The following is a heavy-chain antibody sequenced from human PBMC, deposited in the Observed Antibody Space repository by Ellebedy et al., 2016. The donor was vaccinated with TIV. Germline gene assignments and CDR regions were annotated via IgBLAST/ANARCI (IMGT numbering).Heavy chain of an antibody. CDR3: ARGFATED. D-gene: IGHD2-15*01. CDR1: GLTFTSYS. V-gene: IGHV3-7*01. J-gene: IGHJ4*02. Sequence: GESLKISCAASGLTFTSYSMHWVRQAPGKGLEWVANIKPDGSEKYYVDSVKGRFTISRDNARDSLYLQMDSLRADDTAVYFCARGFATEDWGLGTLVTVSS. CDR2: IKPDGSEK.